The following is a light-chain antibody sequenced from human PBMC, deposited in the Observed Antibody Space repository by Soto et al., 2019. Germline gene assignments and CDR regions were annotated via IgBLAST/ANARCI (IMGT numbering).Light chain of an antibody. Sequence: DIVLTQSPGTLSLSPGEGATLSCRASQSLSNVFLAWYQQKPGQAPRLLIYGASRRATGIPDRFSGSGSGTDFTLTISRLEPEDFAVYLCHQYATSPYTFGHGTKLEIK. CDR1: QSLSNVF. CDR3: HQYATSPYT. CDR2: GAS. V-gene: IGKV3-20*01. J-gene: IGKJ2*01.